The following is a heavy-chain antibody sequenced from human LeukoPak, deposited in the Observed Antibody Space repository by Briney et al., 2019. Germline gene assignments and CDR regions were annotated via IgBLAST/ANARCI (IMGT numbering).Heavy chain of an antibody. Sequence: GGSLRLSCAASGFTVSSNYMTWVRQAPGKGLEWVSLIYSGGSTSYADSVRGRFTISRDNSKNTLYLQMNSLRAEDTAVYYCARVASDSSGWYHFDYWGQGTLVTVSS. D-gene: IGHD6-19*01. V-gene: IGHV3-66*01. CDR3: ARVASDSSGWYHFDY. CDR1: GFTVSSNY. CDR2: IYSGGST. J-gene: IGHJ4*02.